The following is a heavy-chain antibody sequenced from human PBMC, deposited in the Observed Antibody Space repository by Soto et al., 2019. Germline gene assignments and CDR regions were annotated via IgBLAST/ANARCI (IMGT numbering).Heavy chain of an antibody. CDR3: XXXXXXXXXXXDWFDP. V-gene: IGHV3-23*01. CDR1: GFTFSDYA. Sequence: DVQLLESGGGLVQPGGSLRLYCAASGFTFSDYAMSWVRQAPGKGLXXXSAIGGGGADTYYAASVKGRFTIXRDNPKXXXXXXXXXXXXXXXXXXXXXXXXXXXXXXXDWFDPWGQGTLVTVSS. J-gene: IGHJ5*02. CDR2: IGGGGADT.